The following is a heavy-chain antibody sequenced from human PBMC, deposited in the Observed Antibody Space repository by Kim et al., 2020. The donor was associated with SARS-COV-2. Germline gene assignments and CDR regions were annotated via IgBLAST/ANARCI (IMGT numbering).Heavy chain of an antibody. CDR2: ISSSSNTV. CDR1: GFNFNSYS. D-gene: IGHD3-10*01. V-gene: IGHV3-48*02. Sequence: GGSLRLSCTVSGFNFNSYSMNWVRQAPGKGLEWVSYISSSSNTVYYAGSVRGRFTISRDNAKNSLFLQMNSLRDEDTAVYYCARCPLSMTMVRGMITTTFFSYSNMDAWGQGTTVTVSS. J-gene: IGHJ6*02. CDR3: ARCPLSMTMVRGMITTTFFSYSNMDA.